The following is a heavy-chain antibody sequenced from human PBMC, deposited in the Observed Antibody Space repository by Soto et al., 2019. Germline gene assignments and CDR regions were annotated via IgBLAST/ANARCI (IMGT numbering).Heavy chain of an antibody. Sequence: SLRLSCAASGFSVSSNFISWVRQAPGKGLEWVSIIYSGGGTDYGDSVKGRFTVSRDTLKNTVSLQMNSLRAEDTAVYYCVRDWADTAADEGDYYGMDVWGQGTTVTVSS. J-gene: IGHJ6*02. V-gene: IGHV3-53*01. CDR1: GFSVSSNF. CDR2: IYSGGGT. D-gene: IGHD5-18*01. CDR3: VRDWADTAADEGDYYGMDV.